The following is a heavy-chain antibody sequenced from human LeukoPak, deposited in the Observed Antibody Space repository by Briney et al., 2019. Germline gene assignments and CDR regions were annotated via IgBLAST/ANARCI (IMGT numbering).Heavy chain of an antibody. CDR1: GYTFTSFD. CDR3: ARDRHYFASGTVSAYDS. Sequence: ASVKVSCKTSGYTFTSFDIYWVRQATGQGLEWMGWMNPNSGNTGYAQKFQARVTMTWNTSISTAYMELISLRSEDTAVYYCARDRHYFASGTVSAYDSWGQGTLVAVSS. CDR2: MNPNSGNT. D-gene: IGHD3-10*01. V-gene: IGHV1-8*01. J-gene: IGHJ4*02.